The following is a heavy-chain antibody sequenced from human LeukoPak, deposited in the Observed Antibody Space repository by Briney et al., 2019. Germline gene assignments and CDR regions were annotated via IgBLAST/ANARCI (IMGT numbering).Heavy chain of an antibody. CDR3: ARDFLIVGAIRTHAFDM. CDR2: TAPYNGIT. Sequence: ASVKVSCKASGYTFVNFGLIWVRQAPGQGLEWMGWTAPYNGITNYAQELQGRVTMTTDTSTSTAYMELRSLRSDDTAVYYCARDFLIVGAIRTHAFDMWGQGTMVTVSS. V-gene: IGHV1-18*01. J-gene: IGHJ3*02. D-gene: IGHD1-26*01. CDR1: GYTFVNFG.